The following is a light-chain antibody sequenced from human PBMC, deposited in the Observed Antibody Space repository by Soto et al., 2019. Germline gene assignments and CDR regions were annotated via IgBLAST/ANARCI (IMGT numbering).Light chain of an antibody. CDR3: QQRSSSPPT. Sequence: EIVLTQSPATLSLSPGETATLSCRASQSVGSYLAWYQQIPGQAPRLLIYDTSNRATGIPARFSGSGSGTDLTLTISGLEPEDSAVYYCQQRSSSPPTFGPGTKVEIK. J-gene: IGKJ3*01. V-gene: IGKV3-11*01. CDR1: QSVGSY. CDR2: DTS.